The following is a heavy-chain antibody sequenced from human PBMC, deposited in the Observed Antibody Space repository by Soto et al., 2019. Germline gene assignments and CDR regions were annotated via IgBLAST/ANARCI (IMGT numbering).Heavy chain of an antibody. Sequence: QVQLVQSGAEVKKPGSSVKVSCKASGGTFSSYTISWVRQAPGQGLEWMGRIIPILGIANYAQKFQGRVTNTADKSTSTVYMELSSLRSEDTAVYYCASGYCSSTSCYVGDYMDVWGKGTTVTVSS. D-gene: IGHD2-2*01. CDR1: GGTFSSYT. J-gene: IGHJ6*03. CDR2: IIPILGIA. V-gene: IGHV1-69*02. CDR3: ASGYCSSTSCYVGDYMDV.